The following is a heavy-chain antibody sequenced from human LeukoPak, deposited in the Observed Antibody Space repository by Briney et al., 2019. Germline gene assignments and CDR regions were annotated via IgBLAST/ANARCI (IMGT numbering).Heavy chain of an antibody. CDR2: ISSSSSYI. D-gene: IGHD4-17*01. Sequence: PGGSLRPSCAASGFTFSSYSMNWVRQAPGKGLEWVSSISSSSSYIYYADSVKGRFTISRDNAKNSLYLQMNSLRAEDTAVYYCARDTTTVPYFDYWGQGTLVTVSS. CDR3: ARDTTTVPYFDY. CDR1: GFTFSSYS. J-gene: IGHJ4*02. V-gene: IGHV3-21*01.